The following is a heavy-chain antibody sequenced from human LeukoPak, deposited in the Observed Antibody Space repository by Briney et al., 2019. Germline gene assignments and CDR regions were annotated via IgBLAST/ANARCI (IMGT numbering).Heavy chain of an antibody. CDR2: IYPADSDT. CDR3: AAALGIGYYSGVDV. D-gene: IGHD3-16*01. J-gene: IGHJ6*02. Sequence: HGESLKISCKGSGYSFTTYWLAWVRQMPGKGREWMGIIYPADSDTIYSPSFQGQVTMSADKSISTAYLQWSSLQASDTAMYYCAAALGIGYYSGVDVWGQGTTVTVSS. CDR1: GYSFTTYW. V-gene: IGHV5-51*01.